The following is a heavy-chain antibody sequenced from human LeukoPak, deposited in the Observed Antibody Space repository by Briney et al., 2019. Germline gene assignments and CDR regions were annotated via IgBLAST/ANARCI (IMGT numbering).Heavy chain of an antibody. D-gene: IGHD5-18*01. CDR1: GGSISSGGYY. J-gene: IGHJ6*03. CDR2: IYYSGST. CDR3: ARSPLWQGLSWYYYYYMDV. V-gene: IGHV4-61*08. Sequence: SETLSLTCAVSGGSISSGGYYWSWIRQPPGKGLEWIGYIYYSGSTNYNPSLKSRVTISVDTSKNQFSLKLSSVTAADTAVYYCARSPLWQGLSWYYYYYMDVWGKGTTVTISS.